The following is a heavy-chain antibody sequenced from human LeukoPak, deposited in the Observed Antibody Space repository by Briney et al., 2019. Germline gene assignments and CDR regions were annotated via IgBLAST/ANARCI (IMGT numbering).Heavy chain of an antibody. CDR2: IYYSGST. CDR1: GGSFSGYY. V-gene: IGHV4-59*01. J-gene: IGHJ3*02. CDR3: AREQYSSGWFGDAFDI. Sequence: SETLSLTCAVYGGSFSGYYWSWIRQPPGKGLEWIGYIYYSGSTNYNPSLKSRVTISVDTSKNQFSLKLSSVTAADTAVYYCAREQYSSGWFGDAFDIWGQGTMVTVSS. D-gene: IGHD6-19*01.